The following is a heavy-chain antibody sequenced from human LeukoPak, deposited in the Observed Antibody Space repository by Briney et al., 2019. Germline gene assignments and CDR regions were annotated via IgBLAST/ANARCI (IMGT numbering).Heavy chain of an antibody. Sequence: SGPTLVNPTQTLTLTCTFSGFSLTTSGMCVSWIRQPPGKALEWLARIDWDDDKYYSTSLKTRLTISKDTSKNQVVLTMTNMDHVDTATYYCVRLPCRHGYNPVWGQGTLVTVSS. D-gene: IGHD5-24*01. J-gene: IGHJ4*02. CDR3: VRLPCRHGYNPV. CDR2: IDWDDDK. V-gene: IGHV2-70*11. CDR1: GFSLTTSGMC.